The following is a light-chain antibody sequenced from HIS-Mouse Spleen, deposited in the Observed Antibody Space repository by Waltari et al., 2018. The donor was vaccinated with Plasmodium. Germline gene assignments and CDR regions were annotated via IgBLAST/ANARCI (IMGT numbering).Light chain of an antibody. Sequence: LTQPRSVSGSPGQSVTISCTGTSSDVGGYNYVSWYQQHPGKAPKLMIYDVSKRPSGVPDRFSGSKYGNTASLTISGLQAEDEADYCCCSYAGSYTWVFGGGTKLTVL. V-gene: IGLV2-11*01. CDR3: CSYAGSYTWV. J-gene: IGLJ2*01. CDR2: DVS. CDR1: SSDVGGYNY.